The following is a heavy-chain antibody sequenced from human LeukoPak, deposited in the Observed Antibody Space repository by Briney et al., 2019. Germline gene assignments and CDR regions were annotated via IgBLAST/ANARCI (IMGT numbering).Heavy chain of an antibody. J-gene: IGHJ5*02. Sequence: SVKVSCKASGGSFSSYGISWVRQAPGQGLEWMGGIIPMLGRSNYAQKFQGRVTISTDESTSTAYMEMSSLRSEDTAVYYCAGEDHTANNWFDPWGQGTLVTVSS. V-gene: IGHV1-69*05. CDR3: AGEDHTANNWFDP. CDR1: GGSFSSYG. CDR2: IIPMLGRS. D-gene: IGHD5-18*01.